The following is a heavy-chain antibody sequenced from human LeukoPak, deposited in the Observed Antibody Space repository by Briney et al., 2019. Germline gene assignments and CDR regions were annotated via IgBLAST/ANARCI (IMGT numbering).Heavy chain of an antibody. J-gene: IGHJ4*02. D-gene: IGHD1-26*01. CDR1: GFTFSNAW. V-gene: IGHV3-15*01. Sequence: MSGGSLRLSCAASGFTFSNAWMSWVRQAPGKGLEWVGRIKSNTDGATTDYAAPVKGRFTISRDDSKNTLYLQMNSLKTEDTAVYYCTTERYSGSSVDCWGQGTLVTVSS. CDR3: TTERYSGSSVDC. CDR2: IKSNTDGATT.